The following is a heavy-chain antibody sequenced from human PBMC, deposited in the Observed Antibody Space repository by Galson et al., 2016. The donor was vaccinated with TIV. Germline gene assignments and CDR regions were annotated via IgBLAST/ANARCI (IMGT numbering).Heavy chain of an antibody. J-gene: IGHJ4*02. V-gene: IGHV1-8*02. D-gene: IGHD6-19*01. CDR2: INPNSGNT. CDR1: GYTFTSYN. Sequence: SVKVSCKASGYTFTSYNIYWVRQASGQGLEWMGWINPNSGNTGYAQKFQDRVTMTRNTSINTAYMELRGLRSEDTAVYYCARVPVFFNKQWQVLNRGFYFDYWGQGTLATVSS. CDR3: ARVPVFFNKQWQVLNRGFYFDY.